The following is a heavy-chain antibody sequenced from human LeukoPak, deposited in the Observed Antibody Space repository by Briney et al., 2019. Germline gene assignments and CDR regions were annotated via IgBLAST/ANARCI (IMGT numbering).Heavy chain of an antibody. CDR2: IYYSGST. V-gene: IGHV4-59*01. CDR1: GGSISSYY. D-gene: IGHD6-13*01. CDR3: ARVQYSSSWYYEY. Sequence: ASETLSLTCTVPGGSISSYYWSWIRQPPGKGLEWIGYIYYSGSTNYNPSLKSRVTISVDTSKNQFSLKLSSVTAADTAVYYCARVQYSSSWYYEYWGQGTLVTVSS. J-gene: IGHJ4*02.